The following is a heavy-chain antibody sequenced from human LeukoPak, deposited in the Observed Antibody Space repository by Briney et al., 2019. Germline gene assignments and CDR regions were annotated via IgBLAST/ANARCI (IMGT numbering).Heavy chain of an antibody. CDR2: IYYSGST. Sequence: SETLSLTCTVSGGSISSSSYYWGWIRQPPGKGLEWIGNIYYSGSTYYNPSLKSRFTISVDTSKNQFSLKLSSVTAADTAVYYCARSSAAGPHDFDYWGQGTLVTVSS. CDR1: GGSISSSSYY. D-gene: IGHD6-13*01. CDR3: ARSSAAGPHDFDY. V-gene: IGHV4-39*07. J-gene: IGHJ4*02.